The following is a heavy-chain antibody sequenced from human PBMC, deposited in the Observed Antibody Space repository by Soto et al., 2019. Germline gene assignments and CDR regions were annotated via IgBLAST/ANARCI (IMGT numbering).Heavy chain of an antibody. CDR3: ARGTDIVGYYFDY. Sequence: QVQLQQWGAGLLKPSETLSLTCAVYGGSFSGYYWSWIRQPPGKGLEWIGEINHSGSTNYNPSLKSRVTRSVDTSKNQFSLKLSSVTAADTAVYYCARGTDIVGYYFDYWGQGTLVTVSS. J-gene: IGHJ4*02. V-gene: IGHV4-34*01. CDR2: INHSGST. D-gene: IGHD2-15*01. CDR1: GGSFSGYY.